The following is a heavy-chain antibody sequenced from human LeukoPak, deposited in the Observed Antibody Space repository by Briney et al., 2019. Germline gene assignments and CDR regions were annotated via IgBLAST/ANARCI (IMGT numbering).Heavy chain of an antibody. J-gene: IGHJ4*02. CDR2: IKQDGSEK. V-gene: IGHV3-7*01. Sequence: PGGSLRLSCAASGFIFSNYWMSWVRQAPGKGLEWVANIKQDGSEKYCVDSVKGRFTISRDNAKNSLYLQMNSLGAEDTAVYYCASGSAFDYWGQGILVTVSS. CDR3: ASGSAFDY. CDR1: GFIFSNYW. D-gene: IGHD2-15*01.